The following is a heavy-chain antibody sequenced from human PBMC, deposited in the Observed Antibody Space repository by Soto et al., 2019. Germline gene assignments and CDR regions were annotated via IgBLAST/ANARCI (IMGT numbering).Heavy chain of an antibody. CDR2: VYNGGST. CDR1: GGSVSGGSYC. D-gene: IGHD5-12*01. V-gene: IGHV4-61*01. CDR3: ARVPWTTYFDL. Sequence: QVQLQESGPGLVKPSETLSLTCTVSGGSVSGGSYCWSWIRQPPGKGLECIGYVYNGGSTTYNPSLMCRVTISVDTSKNQCSLGLSAVTAADTAVYYCARVPWTTYFDLWGRGTLVTVSS. J-gene: IGHJ2*01.